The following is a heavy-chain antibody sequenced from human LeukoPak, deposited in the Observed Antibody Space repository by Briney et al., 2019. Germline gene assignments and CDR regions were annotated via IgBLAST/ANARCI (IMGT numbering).Heavy chain of an antibody. V-gene: IGHV4-59*08. CDR3: ARLSNYYGSVYFDY. Sequence: SGTLSLTCTVSGDSISGYYWTWIRQPPGKGLEWIGYIYYSGSTNSNPSLKSRVTISVDTSKNQFSLKLSSVTAADTAVYYCARLSNYYGSVYFDYWGQGTLVTVSS. D-gene: IGHD3-10*01. J-gene: IGHJ4*02. CDR2: IYYSGST. CDR1: GDSISGYY.